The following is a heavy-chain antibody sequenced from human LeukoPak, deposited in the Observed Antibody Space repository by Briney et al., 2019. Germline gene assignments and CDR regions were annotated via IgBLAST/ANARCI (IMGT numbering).Heavy chain of an antibody. CDR2: ISYSSTII. CDR1: GFRFSSSN. V-gene: IGHV3-48*01. CDR3: ARDKLGSGSYYLSYFDY. Sequence: GGSLRLSCAASGFRFSSSNMNWVRLAPGKGLEWISYISYSSTIIRYADSVKGRFTISRDNSKNTLYLQMNSLRAEDTAVYYCARDKLGSGSYYLSYFDYWGQGTLVTVSS. D-gene: IGHD3-10*01. J-gene: IGHJ4*02.